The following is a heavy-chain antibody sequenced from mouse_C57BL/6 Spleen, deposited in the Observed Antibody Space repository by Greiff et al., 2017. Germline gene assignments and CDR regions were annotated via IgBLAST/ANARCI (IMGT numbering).Heavy chain of an antibody. CDR3: ARGYYAMDY. CDR2: ISSGSSTI. V-gene: IGHV5-17*01. CDR1: GFPFSDYG. J-gene: IGHJ4*01. Sequence: DVMLVESGGGLVKPGGSLKLSCAASGFPFSDYGMHWVRQAPEKGLEWVAYISSGSSTIYYADTVKGRFTISRDNAKNTLFLQMTSLRSEDTAMYYCARGYYAMDYWGQGTSVTVSS.